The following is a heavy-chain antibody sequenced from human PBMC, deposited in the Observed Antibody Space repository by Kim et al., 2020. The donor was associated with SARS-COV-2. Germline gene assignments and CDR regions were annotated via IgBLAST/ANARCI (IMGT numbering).Heavy chain of an antibody. CDR2: IHYSGRS. CDR3: VRDVSNWGFYY. CDR1: GAPIIHYY. V-gene: IGHV4-59*01. D-gene: IGHD7-27*01. J-gene: IGHJ4*02. Sequence: SETLSLTCTVSGAPIIHYYWSWIRQSPGKGLEWIGYIHYSGRSNYSPSLDARVTMSMDTPKNQFSLKLTSMTAADTALYYCVRDVSNWGFYYWGRGLLVT.